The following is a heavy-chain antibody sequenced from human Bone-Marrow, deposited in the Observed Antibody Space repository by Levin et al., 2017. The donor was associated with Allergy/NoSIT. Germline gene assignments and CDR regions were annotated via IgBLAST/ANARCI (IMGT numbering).Heavy chain of an antibody. D-gene: IGHD2-21*02. CDR2: ITSKTDGGTT. J-gene: IGHJ4*01. CDR3: TTRPFCGSHCYAGGAVDF. V-gene: IGHV3-15*01. Sequence: GGSLRLSCAASGITFTKAWMSWVRQAPGKGLEWVGRITSKTDGGTTEYATPVRGRFTISRDDSKSTLYLQLNSPSTGDTAVYYCTTRPFCGSHCYAGGAVDFWGHGTLVTVSS. CDR1: GITFTKAW.